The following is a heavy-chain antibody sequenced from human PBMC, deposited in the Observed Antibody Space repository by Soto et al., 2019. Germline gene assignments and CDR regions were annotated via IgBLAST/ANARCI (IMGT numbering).Heavy chain of an antibody. Sequence: SETLSLTCAVSGDSISSSNWWNWVRQPPGKGLEWIAEINQSGSTNYNPSLKSRATISVDRSTNQFSLRLTSVTAADTAVYYCARAYSPGYWGQGTLVTVSS. CDR3: ARAYSPGY. V-gene: IGHV4-4*02. CDR2: INQSGST. D-gene: IGHD4-4*01. J-gene: IGHJ4*02. CDR1: GDSISSSNW.